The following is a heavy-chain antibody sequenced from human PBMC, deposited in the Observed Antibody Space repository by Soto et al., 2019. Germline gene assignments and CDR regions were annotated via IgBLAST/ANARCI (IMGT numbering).Heavy chain of an antibody. CDR2: IYTSGST. CDR1: GTSVSNYC. V-gene: IGHV4-4*07. Sequence: SETLSRTCRVSGTSVSNYCWSWSRQPAGKGLEHIGRIYTSGSTIYNPSLKSRVTMSMDTSQTQIYLNLTSVTAADTAVYYCARGGIQLSYAFDYWGQGIQVTVSS. CDR3: ARGGIQLSYAFDY. D-gene: IGHD5-18*01. J-gene: IGHJ4*02.